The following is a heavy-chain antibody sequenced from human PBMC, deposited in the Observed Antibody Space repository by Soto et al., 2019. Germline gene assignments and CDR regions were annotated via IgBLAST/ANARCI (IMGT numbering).Heavy chain of an antibody. CDR3: GPRGAVADPRGY. J-gene: IGHJ4*02. Sequence: PSETLSLTCAVYGGSFCDFYWTWIRQPPGKGLEWIGEINHSGSTNYNPSLKSRVAISVDTSKNQFSLNLTSVTAADTAVYYCGPRGAVADPRGYWGQGTLVTVSS. V-gene: IGHV4-34*01. CDR1: GGSFCDFY. D-gene: IGHD6-19*01. CDR2: INHSGST.